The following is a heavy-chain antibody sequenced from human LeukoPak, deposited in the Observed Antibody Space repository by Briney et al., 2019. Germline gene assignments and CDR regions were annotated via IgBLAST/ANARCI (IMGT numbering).Heavy chain of an antibody. D-gene: IGHD4-17*01. J-gene: IGHJ4*02. CDR1: GYTFSSYG. CDR2: INVYNGNT. CDR3: ARRSMTTALSHFDY. V-gene: IGHV1-18*01. Sequence: ASVKVSCKASGYTFSSYGIRWVRQAPGQGLEWMGWINVYNGNTNYAQKVQDRVTMTTDTSTSTAFMELRSLRSDDTAVYYCARRSMTTALSHFDYWGQGTLVTVSS.